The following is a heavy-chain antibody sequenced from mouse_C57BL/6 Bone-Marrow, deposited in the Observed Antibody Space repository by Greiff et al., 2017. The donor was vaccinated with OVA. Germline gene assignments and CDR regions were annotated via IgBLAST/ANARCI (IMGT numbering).Heavy chain of an antibody. CDR1: GYTFTDYY. CDR3: ARRGGSSDY. Sequence: QLQQSGPELVKPGASVKISCKASGYTFTDYYMNWVKQSHGKSLEWIGDINPNNGGTSYNQKFKGKATLTVDKSSSTAYMELRSLTSEDSAVYYCARRGGSSDYWGQGTTLTVSS. V-gene: IGHV1-26*01. D-gene: IGHD1-1*01. J-gene: IGHJ2*01. CDR2: INPNNGGT.